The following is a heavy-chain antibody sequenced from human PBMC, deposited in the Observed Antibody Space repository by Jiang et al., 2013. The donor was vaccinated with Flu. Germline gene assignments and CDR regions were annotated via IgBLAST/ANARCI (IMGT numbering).Heavy chain of an antibody. D-gene: IGHD3-22*01. Sequence: SGAEVKKPGASVKVSCKATGYSFTSYYVHWVRQAPGQGLEGMGMIDPYGGNTVYAQKFRGRVTMTRDTSTTTVYMELSSLRSEDTAVYYCVRDDSSSYPIWGQGTMVTVSS. V-gene: IGHV1-46*01. CDR1: GYSFTSYY. CDR2: IDPYGGNT. J-gene: IGHJ3*02. CDR3: VRDDSSSYPI.